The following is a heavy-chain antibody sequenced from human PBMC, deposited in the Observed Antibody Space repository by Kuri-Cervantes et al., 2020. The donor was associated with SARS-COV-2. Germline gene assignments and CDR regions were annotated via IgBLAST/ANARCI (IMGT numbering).Heavy chain of an antibody. CDR3: ARGFRGGSYPIMDDY. J-gene: IGHJ4*02. V-gene: IGHV3-33*01. CDR1: GFTFCSYG. Sequence: LSLTCAASGFTFCSYGMHWVRQAPGKGLEWVAVIWYDGSNKYYADSVKGRFTISRDNSKNTLYLQMNSLRAEDTAVYYCARGFRGGSYPIMDDYWGQGTLVTVSS. CDR2: IWYDGSNK. D-gene: IGHD1-26*01.